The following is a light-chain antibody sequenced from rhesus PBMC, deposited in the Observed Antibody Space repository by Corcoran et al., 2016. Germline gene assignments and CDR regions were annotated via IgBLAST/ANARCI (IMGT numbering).Light chain of an antibody. Sequence: EIVMTQSPATLSLSPGERATLSCRASQSVRRNFAWYQHQPGQPPRLRIYGASSRATGLPDRVSGRGSGTDFTLTSSSLEPEDFAVYFCQQYSDWPLTFGGGTKVEIK. CDR2: GAS. V-gene: IGKV3-42*03. CDR1: QSVRRN. J-gene: IGKJ4*01. CDR3: QQYSDWPLT.